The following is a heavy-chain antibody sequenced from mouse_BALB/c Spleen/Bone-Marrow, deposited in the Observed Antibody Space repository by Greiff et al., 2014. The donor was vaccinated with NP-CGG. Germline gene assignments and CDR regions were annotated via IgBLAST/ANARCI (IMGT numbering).Heavy chain of an antibody. V-gene: IGHV5-17*02. D-gene: IGHD2-14*01. CDR1: GFTFSSFG. J-gene: IGHJ3*01. CDR3: ASPYYRYEGAWSAY. CDR2: ISSGSSTI. Sequence: DVKLVESGGGLVQPGGSRKLSCAASGFTFSSFGMHWVRQAPEKGLEWVAYISSGSSTIYYADTVKGRFTISRDNPKNTLFLQMTSLRSEDTAMYYCASPYYRYEGAWSAYWGQGTLVTVSA.